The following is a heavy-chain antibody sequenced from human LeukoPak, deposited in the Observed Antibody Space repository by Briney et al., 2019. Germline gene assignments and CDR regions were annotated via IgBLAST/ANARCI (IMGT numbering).Heavy chain of an antibody. Sequence: GESLKISCKGSGYSFTSYWIGWVCQMPGKGLEWMGIIYPGDSDTRYSPSFQGQVTISADKSISTAYLQWSSLKASDTAMYYCARHIRYCSGGSCSLYFDYWGQGTLVTVSS. CDR3: ARHIRYCSGGSCSLYFDY. CDR2: IYPGDSDT. J-gene: IGHJ4*02. CDR1: GYSFTSYW. V-gene: IGHV5-51*01. D-gene: IGHD2-15*01.